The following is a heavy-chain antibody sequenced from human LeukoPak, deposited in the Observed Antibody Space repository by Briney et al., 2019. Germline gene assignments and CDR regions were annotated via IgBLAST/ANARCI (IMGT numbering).Heavy chain of an antibody. V-gene: IGHV3-23*01. CDR2: ISGSGTAT. J-gene: IGHJ5*02. Sequence: GGSLRLSCAASGFTSGFTFSTFAMSWVRQAPGKGLEWVSAISGSGTATHYAASVRGRFTISRDNSKNTLYLQMNSLRAEDTAIYYCAKDISSTSSTPFDPWGQGTLVTVSS. CDR1: GFTFSTFA. CDR3: AKDISSTSSTPFDP. D-gene: IGHD3-3*02.